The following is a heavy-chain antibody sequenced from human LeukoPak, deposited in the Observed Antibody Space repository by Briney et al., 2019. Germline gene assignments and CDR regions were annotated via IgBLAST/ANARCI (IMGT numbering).Heavy chain of an antibody. CDR2: INPDDSDV. Sequence: GESLKISCKGYGYSFTNNWIGWVRQMPGKGPEWMGIINPDDSDVKYSPSFQGQVIISADKSISSVYLQWSGLKASDTAIYYCARYTSNHNDYWGQGTLVTVSS. D-gene: IGHD2-2*01. J-gene: IGHJ4*02. CDR3: ARYTSNHNDY. CDR1: GYSFTNNW. V-gene: IGHV5-51*01.